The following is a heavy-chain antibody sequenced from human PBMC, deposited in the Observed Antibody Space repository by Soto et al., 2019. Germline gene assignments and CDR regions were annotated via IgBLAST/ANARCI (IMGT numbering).Heavy chain of an antibody. CDR3: ARRIGLDCSGGSCYFDY. V-gene: IGHV4-59*08. D-gene: IGHD2-15*01. CDR2: IYYSGST. CDR1: GGSISSYY. J-gene: IGHJ4*02. Sequence: SETLSLTCTVSGGSISSYYWSWIRQPPGKGLEWIGYIYYSGSTNYNPSLKSRVTISVDTSKNQFSLKLSSVTAADTAVYYCARRIGLDCSGGSCYFDYWGQGTLVTVS.